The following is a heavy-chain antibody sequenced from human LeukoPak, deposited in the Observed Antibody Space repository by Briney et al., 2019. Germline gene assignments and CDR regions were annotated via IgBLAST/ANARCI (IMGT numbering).Heavy chain of an antibody. CDR3: ARQRGLGPLEDY. V-gene: IGHV4-39*01. CDR1: GGSTSSSSYY. CDR2: IYYSGST. Sequence: SETLSLTCTVSGGSTSSSSYYWGWIRQPPGKGLEWIGSIYYSGSTYYNPSLKSRVTISVDTSKNQFSLKLSSVIAADTAVYYCARQRGLGPLEDYWGQGTLVTVSS. J-gene: IGHJ4*02. D-gene: IGHD6-19*01.